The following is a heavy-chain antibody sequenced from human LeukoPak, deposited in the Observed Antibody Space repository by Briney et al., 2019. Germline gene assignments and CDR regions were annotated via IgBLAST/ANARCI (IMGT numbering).Heavy chain of an antibody. J-gene: IGHJ3*01. V-gene: IGHV5-10-1*01. CDR2: IDPTDSYT. D-gene: IGHD4/OR15-4a*01. CDR3: ARTMVDRQFAFDF. Sequence: GESLRISCKGSGYSFTSYWITWVRQMPGKGLDWLGRIDPTDSYTNYSPSFQGHVTISADKSISTAYLQWSSLKASDTAMYYCARTMVDRQFAFDFWGQGTMVTVSS. CDR1: GYSFTSYW.